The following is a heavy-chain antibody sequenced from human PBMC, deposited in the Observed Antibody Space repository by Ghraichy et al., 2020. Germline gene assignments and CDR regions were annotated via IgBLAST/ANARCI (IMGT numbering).Heavy chain of an antibody. D-gene: IGHD6-13*01. V-gene: IGHV4-59*12. CDR2: MHSSGDA. CDR1: GGSFSSYY. J-gene: IGHJ5*02. CDR3: VRDREYSSSWHGFDL. Sequence: SETLSLTCTFSGGSFSSYYWSWVRLPPGKGLEWIAYMHSSGDAKYNPSLKSRLTIPLDTSKNQFSLKLRSVRAADTAVYYCVRDREYSSSWHGFDLWGQGTLVTVSS.